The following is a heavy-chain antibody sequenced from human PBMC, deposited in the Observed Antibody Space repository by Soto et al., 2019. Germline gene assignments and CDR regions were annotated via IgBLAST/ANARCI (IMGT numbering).Heavy chain of an antibody. Sequence: QVQLVQSGTEVKKPGASVKVSCKASGYIFNRNKMHWVRQAPEQGLEWMGIISPSGGTPTYAQQFQVKVTMNLDTSTTTVYMDLSILRSEDTAVYVCARDFEWSLDYWGQGTLVTVSS. CDR2: ISPSGGTP. D-gene: IGHD3-3*01. CDR1: GYIFNRNK. V-gene: IGHV1-46*02. J-gene: IGHJ4*02. CDR3: ARDFEWSLDY.